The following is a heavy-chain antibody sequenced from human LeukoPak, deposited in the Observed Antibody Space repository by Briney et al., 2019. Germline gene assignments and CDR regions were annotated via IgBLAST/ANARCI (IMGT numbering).Heavy chain of an antibody. Sequence: GGSLRLSCAASGFTFSSYAMHWVRQAPGKGLEWVAVISYDGSNKYYADSVKGRFTISRDNSKNTLYLQMNSLRAEDTAVYYCARRPWSGPQGFDIWGQETMVTVSS. CDR3: ARRPWSGPQGFDI. CDR1: GFTFSSYA. CDR2: ISYDGSNK. D-gene: IGHD3-3*01. J-gene: IGHJ3*02. V-gene: IGHV3-30-3*01.